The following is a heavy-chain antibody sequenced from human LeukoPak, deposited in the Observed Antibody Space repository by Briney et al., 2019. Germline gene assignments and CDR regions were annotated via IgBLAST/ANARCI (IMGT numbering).Heavy chain of an antibody. Sequence: SETLSLNCTLSGGSLSSYYCSWSRKPPREGLDWIGYIYYSGTTNYNPSLKSRVTISVDTSTNQFSLKLSSVTTADTAVYYCVREIAARAFDYWGQGTLVTVSS. CDR3: VREIAARAFDY. CDR1: GGSLSSYY. CDR2: IYYSGTT. D-gene: IGHD6-6*01. V-gene: IGHV4-59*01. J-gene: IGHJ4*02.